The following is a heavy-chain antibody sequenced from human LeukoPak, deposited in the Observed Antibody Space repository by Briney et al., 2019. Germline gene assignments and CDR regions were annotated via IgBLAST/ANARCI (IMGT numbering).Heavy chain of an antibody. V-gene: IGHV1-3*01. Sequence: ASVKVSCKASGYTFTSYAMHWVRQAPGQRLEWMGWINAGNGNTKYSQKFQGRVTITRDTSASTAYMELSSLRSEDTAVYYCARPVPLAAAGKGDWFDPWGQGTLVTVSS. CDR3: ARPVPLAAAGKGDWFDP. CDR1: GYTFTSYA. D-gene: IGHD6-13*01. CDR2: INAGNGNT. J-gene: IGHJ5*02.